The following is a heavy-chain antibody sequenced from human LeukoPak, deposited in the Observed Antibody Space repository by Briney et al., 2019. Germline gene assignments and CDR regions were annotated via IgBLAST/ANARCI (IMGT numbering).Heavy chain of an antibody. CDR1: GFTFSSYG. V-gene: IGHV3-30*18. D-gene: IGHD6-13*01. J-gene: IGHJ6*02. CDR2: ISYDGSNK. Sequence: GSLRLSCAASGFTFSSYGMHWVRQAPGTGLEWEAVISYDGSNKYYADSVKGRFTISRDNSKNTLYLQMNSLRAEDTAVYYCAKAKLAAAGAYYYGMDVWGQGTTVTVSS. CDR3: AKAKLAAAGAYYYGMDV.